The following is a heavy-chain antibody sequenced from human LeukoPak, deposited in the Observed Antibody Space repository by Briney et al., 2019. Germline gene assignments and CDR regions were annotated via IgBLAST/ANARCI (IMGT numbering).Heavy chain of an antibody. V-gene: IGHV1-69*05. D-gene: IGHD5-24*01. CDR2: IIPISGTT. J-gene: IGHJ4*02. Sequence: ASVKVSCKASVDTFSSYAISWVRQAPGQGLEWRGGIIPISGTTNYTQKFQCRVTITTEESTSTAYMELSSLRSEDTAVYYCARDGRHRYNSFDNCGQRTLLTV. CDR3: ARDGRHRYNSFDN. CDR1: VDTFSSYA.